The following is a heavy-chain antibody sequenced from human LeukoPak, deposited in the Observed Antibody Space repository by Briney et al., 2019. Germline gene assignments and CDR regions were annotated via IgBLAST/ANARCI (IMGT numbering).Heavy chain of an antibody. J-gene: IGHJ5*02. CDR1: GYTFTSYD. V-gene: IGHV1-8*03. CDR2: MNPNSGNT. D-gene: IGHD2-2*01. CDR3: ARGCSSTSCYAGSWFDP. Sequence: ASVKVSCKASGYTFTSYDINWVRQATGRGLEWMGWMNPNSGNTGYAQKFQGRVTITADESTSTAYMELSSLRSEDTAVYYCARGCSSTSCYAGSWFDPWGQGTLVTVSS.